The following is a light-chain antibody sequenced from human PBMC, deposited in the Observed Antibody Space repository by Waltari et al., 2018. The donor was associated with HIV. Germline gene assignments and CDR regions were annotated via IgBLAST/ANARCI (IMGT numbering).Light chain of an antibody. CDR2: ATT. CDR3: LLYHDDSRPGV. J-gene: IGLJ3*02. CDR1: SGAVTSVNY. V-gene: IGLV7-43*01. Sequence: QTVVTQEPSLTVSPGGTVTLTCGSSSGAVTSVNYANWFQQKPGQAPRALVYATTNKHSWTPALFSGSILGDKAALTLSGVLPEDEADYYCLLYHDDSRPGVFGGGTRVTV.